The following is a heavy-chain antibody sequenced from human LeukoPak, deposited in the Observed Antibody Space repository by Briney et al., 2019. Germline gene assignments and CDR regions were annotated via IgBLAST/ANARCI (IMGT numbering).Heavy chain of an antibody. Sequence: ASVKVSCKASGYTFNGYYMHWVRQAPGQGLEGMGWINPNSGGTSYAQKFQGRVTMTRDTSISTAYMELSRLRSDDTAIYYCAKVQAGSCCSFDYWGQGTLVTVSS. J-gene: IGHJ4*02. CDR2: INPNSGGT. CDR1: GYTFNGYY. V-gene: IGHV1-2*02. CDR3: AKVQAGSCCSFDY. D-gene: IGHD2-15*01.